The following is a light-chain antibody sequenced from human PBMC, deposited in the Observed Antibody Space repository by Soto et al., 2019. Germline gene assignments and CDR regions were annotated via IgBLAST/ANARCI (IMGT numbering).Light chain of an antibody. CDR1: SSDVGGYDY. V-gene: IGLV2-14*01. J-gene: IGLJ2*01. CDR3: SSYAGSGTLVV. Sequence: QSALTQPASVSGSPGQSITISCTGTSSDVGGYDYVSWYQQHPGKAPKLLIHEVSNRPSGVSNRFSGSKSGNTASLTISGLQAEDEADYYCSSYAGSGTLVVFGGGTKVTVL. CDR2: EVS.